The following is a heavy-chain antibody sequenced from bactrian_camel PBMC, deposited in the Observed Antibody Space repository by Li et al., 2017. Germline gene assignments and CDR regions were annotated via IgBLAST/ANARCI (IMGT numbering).Heavy chain of an antibody. CDR3: ATALQSGGYGQYEYHV. CDR1: GDNVKC. Sequence: HVQLVESGGGLVQPGGSLRLSCAASGDNVKCMAWFRQTPGKEREGVVSIYTHDGGTWYADSVKGRFTISRDNAKNTLYLQLSSLKSEDTALYYCATALQSGGYGQYEYHVWGQGTQVTVS. V-gene: IGHV3S1*01. D-gene: IGHD3*01. J-gene: IGHJ4*01. CDR2: IYTHDGGT.